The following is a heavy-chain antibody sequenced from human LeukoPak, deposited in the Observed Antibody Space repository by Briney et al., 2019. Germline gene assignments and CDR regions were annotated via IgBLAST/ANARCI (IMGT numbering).Heavy chain of an antibody. CDR1: GFSFSSYG. Sequence: GGSLRLSCAASGFSFSSYGINWVRQAPGKGLEWVSGISGSGDITYYADSVKGRFTISRDNSRNTLYLQMNSLRAEDTAVYYCARRSKSSAIWYYFDYRGQGTLVTVSS. CDR3: ARRSKSSAIWYYFDY. V-gene: IGHV3-23*01. D-gene: IGHD6-25*01. CDR2: ISGSGDIT. J-gene: IGHJ4*02.